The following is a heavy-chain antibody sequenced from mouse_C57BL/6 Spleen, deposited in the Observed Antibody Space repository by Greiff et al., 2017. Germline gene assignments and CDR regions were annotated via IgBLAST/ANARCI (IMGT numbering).Heavy chain of an antibody. CDR2: INPSTGGT. CDR3: ARSTYDYDGFAY. D-gene: IGHD2-4*01. J-gene: IGHJ3*01. Sequence: VQLQQSGPELVKPGASVKISCKASGYSFTGYYMNWVKQSPEKSLEWIGEINPSTGGTTYNQKFKAKATLTVDKSSSTAYMQLKSLTSEDSAVYYCARSTYDYDGFAYWGQGTLVTVSA. CDR1: GYSFTGYY. V-gene: IGHV1-42*01.